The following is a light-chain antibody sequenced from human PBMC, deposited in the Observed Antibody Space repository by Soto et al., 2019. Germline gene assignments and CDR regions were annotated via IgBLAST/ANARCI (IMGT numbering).Light chain of an antibody. CDR3: QQYNNWPPLT. CDR1: QSVSSN. CDR2: GAS. V-gene: IGKV3-15*01. Sequence: EIVMTQSPATLSVSPGERATLSCRASQSVSSNLAWYQQKPGQAPRLLIYGASTRATCIPARYSGSGSGTEFTLTISSLQSEDFEVYYCQQYNNWPPLTFGGGTKVEIK. J-gene: IGKJ4*01.